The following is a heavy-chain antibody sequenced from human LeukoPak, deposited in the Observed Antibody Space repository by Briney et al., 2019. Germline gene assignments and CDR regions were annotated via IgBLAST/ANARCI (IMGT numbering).Heavy chain of an antibody. Sequence: SETLSLTCTVSGGSISSSSYYWGWIRQPPGKGLEWIGSIYYSGSTYYNPSLKSRVTISVDTSKNQFSLKLSSVTAADTAVYYCARMYSSSSKIFDYWGQGALVTVSS. V-gene: IGHV4-39*07. CDR1: GGSISSSSYY. D-gene: IGHD6-6*01. CDR3: ARMYSSSSKIFDY. J-gene: IGHJ4*02. CDR2: IYYSGST.